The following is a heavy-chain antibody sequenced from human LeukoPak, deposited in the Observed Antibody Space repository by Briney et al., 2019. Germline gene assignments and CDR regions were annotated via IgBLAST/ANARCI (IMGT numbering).Heavy chain of an antibody. J-gene: IGHJ4*02. Sequence: GGSLRLSCAASGFTFSRYGMHWVRQAPGKGLEWVAVISNDGSGKDYADSVKGRFTISRDNSKNTLYLQMNSLRAEDTAVYYCALTGYYYDSSGSDWGSFDYWGQGTLVTVSS. D-gene: IGHD3-22*01. CDR2: ISNDGSGK. V-gene: IGHV3-30*03. CDR3: ALTGYYYDSSGSDWGSFDY. CDR1: GFTFSRYG.